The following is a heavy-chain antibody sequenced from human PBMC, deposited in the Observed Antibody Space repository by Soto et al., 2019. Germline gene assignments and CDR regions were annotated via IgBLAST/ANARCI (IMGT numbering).Heavy chain of an antibody. CDR2: TYYRSRWYN. D-gene: IGHD2-8*01. V-gene: IGHV6-1*01. CDR1: GDSVSSNSAA. J-gene: IGHJ3*02. Sequence: PSQTLSLTCAISGDSVSSNSAAWNWIRQSPSRGLEWLGRTYYRSRWYNDYEVYVNSRITINPDTSKNQFSLQLNSVTPEDTAVYYCARSLIDAFYIWGQGTVVTVSS. CDR3: ARSLIDAFYI.